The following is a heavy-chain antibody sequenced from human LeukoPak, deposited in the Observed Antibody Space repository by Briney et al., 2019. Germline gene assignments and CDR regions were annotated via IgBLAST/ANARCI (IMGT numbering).Heavy chain of an antibody. CDR1: GFTFSSYG. V-gene: IGHV3-33*06. Sequence: GRSLRLSCAASGFTFSSYGMHWVRQAPGKGLEWVAVIWYDGSNRYYADSVKGRFTISRDNSKNTLYLQMNSLRAEDTAVYYCAKEGPNYNWNYMVYFDYWGQGTLVTVSS. J-gene: IGHJ4*02. D-gene: IGHD1-7*01. CDR3: AKEGPNYNWNYMVYFDY. CDR2: IWYDGSNR.